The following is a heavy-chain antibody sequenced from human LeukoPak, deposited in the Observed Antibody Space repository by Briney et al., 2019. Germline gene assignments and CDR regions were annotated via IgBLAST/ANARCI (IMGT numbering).Heavy chain of an antibody. Sequence: GGSLRLSCAASGFTFSSYSMNSVRQAPGKGLEWVSYISSSGNTIDYADSVKGRFTISRDNAKNSLYLQMVSLRAEDTAVYYCARLRGYSYGYGDYWGQGTLVTVSS. J-gene: IGHJ4*02. CDR3: ARLRGYSYGYGDY. D-gene: IGHD5-18*01. CDR1: GFTFSSYS. V-gene: IGHV3-48*04. CDR2: ISSSGNTI.